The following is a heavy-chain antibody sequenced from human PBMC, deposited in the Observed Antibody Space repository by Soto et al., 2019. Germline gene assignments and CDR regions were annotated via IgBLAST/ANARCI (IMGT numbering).Heavy chain of an antibody. Sequence: QLQLQESGSGLAKPSQTLSLTCAVSGGSISSGGYSWSWIRQPPGKGLEWIGYIYHSGSTYYNPSLTSRVTISVDRSKNQFSLKLSSVTAADTAVYYCARVNYDYVWGSYRPYGMDVWGQGTTVTVSS. CDR3: ARVNYDYVWGSYRPYGMDV. CDR2: IYHSGST. D-gene: IGHD3-16*02. V-gene: IGHV4-30-2*01. CDR1: GGSISSGGYS. J-gene: IGHJ6*02.